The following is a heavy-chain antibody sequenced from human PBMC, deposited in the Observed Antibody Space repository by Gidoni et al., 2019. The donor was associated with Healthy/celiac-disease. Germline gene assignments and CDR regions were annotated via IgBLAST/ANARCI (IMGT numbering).Heavy chain of an antibody. CDR3: AREFFGSTVTEAFDI. Sequence: EVQLVESGGGLVPPGGSLRLSCAASGFPFCRYQMHWVRQAPGKGLEWDSYISSSGSNIYYADSEKGGFTISRDNAKNSLYLQMNSMRAEDTAGYYCAREFFGSTVTEAFDIWGQGTMVTVSS. V-gene: IGHV3-48*03. CDR1: GFPFCRYQ. D-gene: IGHD4-17*01. J-gene: IGHJ3*02. CDR2: ISSSGSNI.